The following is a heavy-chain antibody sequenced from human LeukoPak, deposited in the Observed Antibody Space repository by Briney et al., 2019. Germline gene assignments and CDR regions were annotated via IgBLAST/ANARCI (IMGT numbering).Heavy chain of an antibody. CDR3: AKDNQWLVQNYFYYYMDV. CDR2: ISGDGGST. J-gene: IGHJ6*03. Sequence: PGGSLRHSCAASGFSFDDYAMHWVRQAPGKGREWVSLISGDGGSTYYADSVKGRFTISRDNSKNSLYLQMNSLRTEDTALYYCAKDNQWLVQNYFYYYMDVWGKGTTVTVSS. CDR1: GFSFDDYA. D-gene: IGHD6-19*01. V-gene: IGHV3-43*02.